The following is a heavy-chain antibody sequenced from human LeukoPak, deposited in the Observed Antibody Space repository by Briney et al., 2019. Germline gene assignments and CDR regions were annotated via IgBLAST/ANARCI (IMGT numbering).Heavy chain of an antibody. CDR3: ARVGCSGGRCPGYGMDV. CDR2: ISPSESTI. D-gene: IGHD2-15*01. J-gene: IGHJ6*02. CDR1: GFTFSTYE. Sequence: SGGSLRLSCAASGFTFSTYEMSWVRQAPGKGLEWVSYISPSESTIHYADSVKGRFSISRDNAKNSLYLQMNSLRAEDTAVYYCARVGCSGGRCPGYGMDVWGQGTTVTVSS. V-gene: IGHV3-48*03.